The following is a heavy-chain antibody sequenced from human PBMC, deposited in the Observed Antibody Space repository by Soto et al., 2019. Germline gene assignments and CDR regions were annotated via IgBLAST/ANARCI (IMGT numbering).Heavy chain of an antibody. D-gene: IGHD5-18*01. Sequence: SVKVSCKASGGTFSSYAISWVRQAPGQGLEWMGGIIPIFGTANYAQKFQGRVTITADESTSTAYMELSSLRSEDTAVYYCARDRRGYSYGYCFDYWGQGTLVTVSS. CDR1: GGTFSSYA. CDR2: IIPIFGTA. CDR3: ARDRRGYSYGYCFDY. J-gene: IGHJ4*02. V-gene: IGHV1-69*13.